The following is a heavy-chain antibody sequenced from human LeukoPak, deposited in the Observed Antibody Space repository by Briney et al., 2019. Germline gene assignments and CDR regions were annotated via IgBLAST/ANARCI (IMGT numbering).Heavy chain of an antibody. CDR1: GYTFTSYY. J-gene: IGHJ3*02. Sequence: SCKASGYTFTSYYMHWVRQAPGKGLEWVAFIRYDGSNEYYIDSVKGRFTLSRDNSKNTLYLQMNSLRAEDTAVYYCAKDSAVSGSYPDASDIWGQGTMVTVSS. D-gene: IGHD1-26*01. CDR3: AKDSAVSGSYPDASDI. V-gene: IGHV3-30*02. CDR2: IRYDGSNE.